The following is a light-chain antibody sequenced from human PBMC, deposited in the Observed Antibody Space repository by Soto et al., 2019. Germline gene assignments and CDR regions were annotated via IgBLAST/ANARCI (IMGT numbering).Light chain of an antibody. V-gene: IGLV2-23*01. CDR2: EGS. CDR3: CSYAGSSTYYV. J-gene: IGLJ1*01. CDR1: SSDVGGYNS. Sequence: QSALTQPRSVSGSPGQSVTVSCIGTSSDVGGYNSVSWYQQHPGKAPKLMIYEGSKRPSGVSNRFSGSKSGSTASLTISGLQAEDEADYYCCSYAGSSTYYVFGTGTKVTVL.